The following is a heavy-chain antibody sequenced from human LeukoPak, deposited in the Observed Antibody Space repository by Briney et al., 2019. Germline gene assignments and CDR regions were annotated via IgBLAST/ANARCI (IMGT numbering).Heavy chain of an antibody. CDR2: ISSSSSYI. CDR1: GFTFSSYS. CDR3: ARDLSASGDYVFY. V-gene: IGHV3-21*01. D-gene: IGHD4-17*01. Sequence: GGSLRLSCAASGFTFSSYSMNWVRQAPGKGLEWASSISSSSSYIYYADSVKGRFTISRDNSKNTLYLQMNSLRAEDTAVYYCARDLSASGDYVFYWGQGTLVTVSS. J-gene: IGHJ4*02.